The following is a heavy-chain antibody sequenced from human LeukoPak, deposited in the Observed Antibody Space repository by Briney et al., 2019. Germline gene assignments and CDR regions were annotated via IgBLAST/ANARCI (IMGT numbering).Heavy chain of an antibody. CDR2: IKQDGSEK. CDR1: GFTFSDYY. J-gene: IGHJ6*02. V-gene: IGHV3-7*01. D-gene: IGHD1-26*01. CDR3: ARDFATTYYYGMDV. Sequence: GGSLRLSCAASGFTFSDYYMSWIRQAPGKGLEWVANIKQDGSEKYYVDSVKGRFTISRDNAKNSLYLQMNSLRAEDTAVYYCARDFATTYYYGMDVWGQGTTVTVSS.